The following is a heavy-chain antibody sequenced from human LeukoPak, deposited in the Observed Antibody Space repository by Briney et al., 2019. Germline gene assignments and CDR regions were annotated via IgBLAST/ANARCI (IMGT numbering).Heavy chain of an antibody. Sequence: PGGPLRLSCAASGFTFSSYAMSWVRQAPGKGLEWVSAISGSGGSTYYADSVKGRFTISRDNSKNTLYLQMNSLRAEDTAVYYCAPPLYYYDSSGYLDYWGQGTLVTVSS. CDR2: ISGSGGST. J-gene: IGHJ4*02. D-gene: IGHD3-22*01. CDR3: APPLYYYDSSGYLDY. CDR1: GFTFSSYA. V-gene: IGHV3-23*01.